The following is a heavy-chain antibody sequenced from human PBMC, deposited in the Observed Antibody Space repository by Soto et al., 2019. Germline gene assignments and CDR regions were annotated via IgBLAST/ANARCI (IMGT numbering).Heavy chain of an antibody. Sequence: WVTLRLSCSASGFTFSSYDKHWGRQAPGKGLEYVSAISSNGGRTYYADSVKGRFTISRDNSKNTLYFQMSSLRSEDTAVYYCVAGGYYDFWSGYFNYWGQGTLVTVSS. V-gene: IGHV3-64D*06. CDR3: VAGGYYDFWSGYFNY. D-gene: IGHD3-3*01. J-gene: IGHJ4*02. CDR1: GFTFSSYD. CDR2: ISSNGGRT.